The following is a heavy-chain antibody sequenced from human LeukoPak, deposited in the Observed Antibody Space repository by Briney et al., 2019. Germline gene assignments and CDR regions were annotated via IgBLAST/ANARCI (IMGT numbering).Heavy chain of an antibody. CDR2: IYHSGST. D-gene: IGHD1-20*01. Sequence: SETLSLTCTVSGYSISSGYYWGWIRQPPGKGLEWIGSIYHSGSTYYNPSLKSRVTISVDTSKNQFSLKLSSVTAADTAVYYCARGNAPNWNDWFDPWGQGTLVTVSS. J-gene: IGHJ5*02. CDR3: ARGNAPNWNDWFDP. V-gene: IGHV4-38-2*02. CDR1: GYSISSGYY.